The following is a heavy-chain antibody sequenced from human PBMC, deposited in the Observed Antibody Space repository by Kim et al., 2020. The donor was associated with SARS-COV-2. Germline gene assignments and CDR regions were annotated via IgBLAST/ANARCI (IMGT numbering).Heavy chain of an antibody. CDR3: ARDKPSSNWFDGFDI. V-gene: IGHV3-30-3*01. CDR1: SFSLNTYT. CDR2: VPHDGSNE. J-gene: IGHJ3*02. Sequence: GGSLRLSCTASSFSLNTYTIHWVRQPLGKGLEWVAAVPHDGSNEFYAESVKGRFTLSRDKPKNTVYLQMNSLREEDTAVYYCARDKPSSNWFDGFDIWGQGTMVTVSS. D-gene: IGHD4-4*01.